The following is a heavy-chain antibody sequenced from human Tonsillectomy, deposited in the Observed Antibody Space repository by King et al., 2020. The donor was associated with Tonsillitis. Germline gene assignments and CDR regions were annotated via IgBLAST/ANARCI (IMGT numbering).Heavy chain of an antibody. CDR1: GYTFTSYG. J-gene: IGHJ4*02. V-gene: IGHV1-18*01. Sequence: VQLVQSGAEVKKPGASVKVSCRASGYTFTSYGISWVRQAPGQGLEWMEWISAYNGNTNYAQKLQGRVTMTTDTSTSTAYMELRSLRSDDTAVYYCARELGDYYDSSGYAPLDYWGQGTLVTASS. CDR3: ARELGDYYDSSGYAPLDY. D-gene: IGHD3-22*01. CDR2: ISAYNGNT.